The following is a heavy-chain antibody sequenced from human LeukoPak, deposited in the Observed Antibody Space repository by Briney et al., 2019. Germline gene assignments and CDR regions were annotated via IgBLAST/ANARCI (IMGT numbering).Heavy chain of an antibody. D-gene: IGHD3-10*01. Sequence: PSGSLTLTCAVSGGTISSNNWRWWGRPPAGELVGLIGVIYHSGTTNYNPSFKSRVTISVDKSKNQFSLKLSAVTAEDTAVYYCARERYYGSGNWFDPLGRGTMVTVCS. J-gene: IGHJ5*02. CDR2: IYHSGTT. V-gene: IGHV4-4*02. CDR1: GGTISSNNW. CDR3: ARERYYGSGNWFDP.